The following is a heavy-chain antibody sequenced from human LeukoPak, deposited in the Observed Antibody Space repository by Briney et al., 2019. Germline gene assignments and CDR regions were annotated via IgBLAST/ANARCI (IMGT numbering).Heavy chain of an antibody. Sequence: SETLSLTCAVYGGSFSGYYWSWIRQPPGKGLEWIGEINHSGSTNYNPSLKSRVTISVDTSKNQFSLKLSSVTAADTAVYYCARGPNYYDILTGYYNAYSVYMDVWGKGTTVTVSS. V-gene: IGHV4-34*01. CDR3: ARGPNYYDILTGYYNAYSVYMDV. D-gene: IGHD3-9*01. CDR1: GGSFSGYY. J-gene: IGHJ6*03. CDR2: INHSGST.